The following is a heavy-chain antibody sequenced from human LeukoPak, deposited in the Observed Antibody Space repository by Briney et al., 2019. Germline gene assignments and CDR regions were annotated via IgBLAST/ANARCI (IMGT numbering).Heavy chain of an antibody. CDR2: ISGSGGST. CDR3: AHKIGGYYYDSSDVDY. Sequence: GGSLRLSCAASGFTFSSYAMSWVRQAPGKGLEWVSAISGSGGSTYYADSVKGRFTISGDNSKNTLYLQMNSLRAEDTAVYYCAHKIGGYYYDSSDVDYWGQGTLVTVSS. D-gene: IGHD3-22*01. J-gene: IGHJ4*02. CDR1: GFTFSSYA. V-gene: IGHV3-23*01.